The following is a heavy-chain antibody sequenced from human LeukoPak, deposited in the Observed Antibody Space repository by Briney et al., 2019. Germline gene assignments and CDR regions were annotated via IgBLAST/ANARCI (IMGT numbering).Heavy chain of an antibody. Sequence: SETLSLTCAVYGGSFSGYYWSWIRQPPGKGLEWIGEINHSGSTNYNPSLKSRVTISVDTSKNQFSLKLSSVTAADTAVYDCARGMTVVTPSPLVAFDIWGQGTMVTVSS. V-gene: IGHV4-34*01. CDR2: INHSGST. J-gene: IGHJ3*02. D-gene: IGHD4-23*01. CDR3: ARGMTVVTPSPLVAFDI. CDR1: GGSFSGYY.